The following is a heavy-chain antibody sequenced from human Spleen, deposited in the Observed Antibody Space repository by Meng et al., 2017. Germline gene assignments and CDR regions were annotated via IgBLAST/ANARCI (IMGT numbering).Heavy chain of an antibody. D-gene: IGHD3-10*01. CDR2: IYHSGSP. J-gene: IGHJ5*02. Sequence: QGQVADAGPRLGKPSGPLPRPCAVFGGSISSNNWWSWVRQPPGKGLEWIGEIYHSGSPNYNPSLKSRVTMSVDKSKNQFSLKLSSVTAADTAVYYCASQVFSGLNWFGPWGQGTLVTVSS. CDR3: ASQVFSGLNWFGP. CDR1: GGSISSNNW. V-gene: IGHV4-4*02.